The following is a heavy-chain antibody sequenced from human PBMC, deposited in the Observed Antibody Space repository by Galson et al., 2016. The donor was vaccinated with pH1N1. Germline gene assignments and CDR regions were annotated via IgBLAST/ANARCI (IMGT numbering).Heavy chain of an antibody. CDR3: ARLRGSDFDS. J-gene: IGHJ4*02. CDR2: IFPGDSDT. Sequence: QSGAEVTKPGESLKISCKASGYSFTDYWIGWVRQMTGKGLGWMGIIFPGDSDTRYRPSFQGQVTISADKSINTAYLQWSSLKASDTAIYYRARLRGSDFDSWGQGTLVTVST. D-gene: IGHD3-16*01. CDR1: GYSFTDYW. V-gene: IGHV5-51*03.